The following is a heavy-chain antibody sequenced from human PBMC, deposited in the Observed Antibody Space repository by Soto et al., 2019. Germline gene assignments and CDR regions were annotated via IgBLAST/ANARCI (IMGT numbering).Heavy chain of an antibody. D-gene: IGHD3-22*01. V-gene: IGHV1-69*13. CDR3: ARASYYYDSSGYYYFPVNWIDP. J-gene: IGHJ5*02. Sequence: SVKVSCKASGGTFSSYAINWVRQAPGQGLEWMGGIIPIFDTANYAQKFQGRVTITADESTSTAYMELSSLRPEDTAVYYCARASYYYDSSGYYYFPVNWIDPWGQGTLVTVSS. CDR2: IIPIFDTA. CDR1: GGTFSSYA.